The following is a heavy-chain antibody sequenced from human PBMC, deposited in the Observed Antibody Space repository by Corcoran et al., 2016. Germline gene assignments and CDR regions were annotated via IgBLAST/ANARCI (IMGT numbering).Heavy chain of an antibody. CDR2: ISAYNGNT. V-gene: IGHV1-18*01. CDR3: ARGPYYDFWSGYSYYYYDGMDV. J-gene: IGHJ6*02. CDR1: GYTFTSYG. Sequence: QVQLVQSGAEVKKPGASVKVSCKASGYTFTSYGISWVRQAPGQGLEWMGWISAYNGNTNYAQKLQGRVTMTTDTSTSTAYMELRSLRSDDTAVYYCARGPYYDFWSGYSYYYYDGMDVWGQGTTVTVSS. D-gene: IGHD3-3*01.